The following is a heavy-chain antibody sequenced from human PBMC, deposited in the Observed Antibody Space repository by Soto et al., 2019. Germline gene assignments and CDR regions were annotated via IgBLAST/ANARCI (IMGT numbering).Heavy chain of an antibody. V-gene: IGHV3-30*18. CDR3: EKVMYYYGSWRSLDVMDV. CDR2: ISYDGSNT. CDR1: GFTFSSYG. Sequence: GGSLRLSCADSGFTFSSYGMHWVRQAPGKGLEWVAVISYDGSNTYYTESVKGRSTPSTDNSKNTLYLQMNSLRAEDTAVYYCEKVMYYYGSWRSLDVMDVWGQGTTVTVSS. J-gene: IGHJ6*02. D-gene: IGHD3-10*01.